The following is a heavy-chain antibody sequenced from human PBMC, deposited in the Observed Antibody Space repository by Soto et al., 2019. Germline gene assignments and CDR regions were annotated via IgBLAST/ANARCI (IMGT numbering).Heavy chain of an antibody. CDR1: GFTFSSYS. J-gene: IGHJ4*02. D-gene: IGHD1-26*01. V-gene: IGHV3-21*01. Sequence: GGSLRLSCAASGFTFSSYSMNWVRQAPGKGLEWVSSISSSSSYIYYADSVKGRFTISRDNAKNSLYLQMNSLRAEDTAVYYCARDSFNAQWGLQFAYWGQGTLVTVSS. CDR3: ARDSFNAQWGLQFAY. CDR2: ISSSSSYI.